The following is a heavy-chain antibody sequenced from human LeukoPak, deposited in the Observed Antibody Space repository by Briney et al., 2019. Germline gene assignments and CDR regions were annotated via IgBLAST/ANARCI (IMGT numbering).Heavy chain of an antibody. J-gene: IGHJ4*02. V-gene: IGHV3-23*01. D-gene: IGHD6-13*01. CDR2: ISGSGGSS. CDR1: GFTFNNYA. Sequence: GGSLRLSCAASGFTFNNYAMSWVRQAPGKGLEWVSSISGSGGSSYYADSVKGRFTISRDNSKNTLYLQMNSLRGEDTAVYCCAKVLQQLASFDYWGQGILVTVSS. CDR3: AKVLQQLASFDY.